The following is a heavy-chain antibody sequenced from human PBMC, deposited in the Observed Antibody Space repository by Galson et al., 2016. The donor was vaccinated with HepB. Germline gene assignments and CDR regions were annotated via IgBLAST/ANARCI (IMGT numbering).Heavy chain of an antibody. J-gene: IGHJ6*02. D-gene: IGHD2-15*01. CDR3: AKDYCSDTCHLGRWNV. Sequence: SLRLSCAASGFTFRNYGMTWVRQAPGKGLEVVSSISRSGDSTDYADSVKGRFTISRDNSKNTLSLQMNSLRPEDTAIYYCAKDYCSDTCHLGRWNVWGQGTPVTVSS. V-gene: IGHV3-23*01. CDR2: ISRSGDST. CDR1: GFTFRNYG.